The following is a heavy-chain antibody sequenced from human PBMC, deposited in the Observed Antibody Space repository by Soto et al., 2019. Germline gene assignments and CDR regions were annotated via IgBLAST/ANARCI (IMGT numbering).Heavy chain of an antibody. Sequence: APGKGLEWVSSSSSSSSYIYYADSVKGRFTISRDNAKNSLYLQMNSLRAEDTAVYYCARVLEYSSSFDYWGQGTLVTVSS. CDR2: SSSSSSYI. CDR3: ARVLEYSSSFDY. J-gene: IGHJ4*02. D-gene: IGHD6-6*01. V-gene: IGHV3-21*01.